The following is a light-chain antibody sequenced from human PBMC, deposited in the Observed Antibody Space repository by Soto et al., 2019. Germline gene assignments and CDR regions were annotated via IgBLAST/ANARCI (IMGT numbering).Light chain of an antibody. J-gene: IGKJ2*01. CDR3: QQHDDYSHAT. V-gene: IGKV1-5*01. Sequence: DIQMTQSPSTLSASVRDRVTITCRASQDISNFLAWYQHKPGKAPKLLIYDASTLQTGVPSRFRGSGFGTEFTLTISGLQPDDFATYYCQQHDDYSHATFGQGTKVEIK. CDR2: DAS. CDR1: QDISNF.